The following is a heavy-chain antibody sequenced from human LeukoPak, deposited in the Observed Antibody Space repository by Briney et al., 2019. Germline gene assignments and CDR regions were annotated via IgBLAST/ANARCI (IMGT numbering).Heavy chain of an antibody. D-gene: IGHD5-24*01. J-gene: IGHJ4*02. V-gene: IGHV3-73*01. Sequence: GGSLRLSCAASGFAFSGSAIHWVRQASGKGLEWVGYIRSRANNYATAYAASVKGRFTVSRDDSKNTAYLEMKSLKTEDTAVYYCTSEDGSDYWGQGTLVTVSS. CDR2: IRSRANNYAT. CDR3: TSEDGSDY. CDR1: GFAFSGSA.